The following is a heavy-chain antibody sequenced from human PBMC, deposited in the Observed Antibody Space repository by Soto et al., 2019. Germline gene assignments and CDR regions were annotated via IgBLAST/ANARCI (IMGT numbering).Heavy chain of an antibody. CDR2: ISYDGSNK. V-gene: IGHV3-30-3*01. Sequence: ESGGGVVQPGRSLRLSCAASGFTFSSYAMHWVRQAPGKGLEWVAVISYDGSNKYYADSVKGRFTISRDNSKNTLYLQMNSLRAEDTAVYYCARDFSGFSYSRSWYTGYTGRYFDYWGQGTLVTVSS. J-gene: IGHJ4*02. CDR1: GFTFSSYA. CDR3: ARDFSGFSYSRSWYTGYTGRYFDY. D-gene: IGHD6-13*01.